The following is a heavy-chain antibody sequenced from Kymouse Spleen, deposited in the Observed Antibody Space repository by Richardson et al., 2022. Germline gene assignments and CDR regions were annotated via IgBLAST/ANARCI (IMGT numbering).Heavy chain of an antibody. D-gene: IGHD3-3*01. CDR1: GFTFSSYG. CDR3: ARAYVLRFLEWFDP. J-gene: IGHJ5*02. V-gene: IGHV3-33*01. CDR2: IWYDGSNK. Sequence: QVQLVESGGGVVQPGRSLRLSCAASGFTFSSYGMHWVRQAPGKGLEWVAVIWYDGSNKYYADSVKGRFTISRDNSKNTLYLQMNSLRAEDTAVYYCARAYVLRFLEWFDPWGQGTLVTVSS.